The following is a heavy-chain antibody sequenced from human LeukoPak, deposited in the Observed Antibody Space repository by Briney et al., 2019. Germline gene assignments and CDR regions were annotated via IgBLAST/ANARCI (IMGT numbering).Heavy chain of an antibody. Sequence: SETLSLTCTVSGGSISSGGYYWSWIRQHPGKGLEWIGYIYYSGSTYYNPSLKSRVTISVDTSKNQFSLKLSSVTAADTAVYYCARGVYYDYVWGSYRPYYFDYWGQGTLVTVSS. D-gene: IGHD3-16*02. J-gene: IGHJ4*02. V-gene: IGHV4-31*03. CDR3: ARGVYYDYVWGSYRPYYFDY. CDR1: GGSISSGGYY. CDR2: IYYSGST.